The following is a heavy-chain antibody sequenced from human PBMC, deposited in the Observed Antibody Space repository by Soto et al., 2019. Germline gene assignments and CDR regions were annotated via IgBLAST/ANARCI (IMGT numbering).Heavy chain of an antibody. Sequence: PGGSLRLSCAASGFTFSNAWMSWVRQAPGKGLEWVGRIKSKTDGGTTDYAAPVKGRFTISRDDSKNTLYLQMNSLKTEDTAVYYCTTGSYTLSLELPDYWGQGTLVTVSS. J-gene: IGHJ4*02. D-gene: IGHD1-7*01. CDR3: TTGSYTLSLELPDY. CDR2: IKSKTDGGTT. CDR1: GFTFSNAW. V-gene: IGHV3-15*01.